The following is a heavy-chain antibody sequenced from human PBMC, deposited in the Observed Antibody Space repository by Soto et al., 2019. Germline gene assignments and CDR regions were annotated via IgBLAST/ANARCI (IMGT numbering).Heavy chain of an antibody. V-gene: IGHV3-23*01. J-gene: IGHJ6*01. D-gene: IGHD3-3*01. CDR2: ISGSGDST. CDR3: ASPIPFGHGMED. Sequence: PGGSLRLSCAASGFTVSSNYMSWVRQAPGKGLEWVSVISGSGDSTYYADSVKGRFTISRDNSKNTLYLQMISLRAEDMAVYYCASPIPFGHGMEDRRQGATVNTSS. CDR1: GFTVSSNY.